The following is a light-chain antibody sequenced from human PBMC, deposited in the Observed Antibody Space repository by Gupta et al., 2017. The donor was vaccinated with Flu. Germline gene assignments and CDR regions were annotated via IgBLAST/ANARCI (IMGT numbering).Light chain of an antibody. CDR3: SSYTSTSMI. J-gene: IGLJ2*01. CDR1: SRDIGGYNY. CDR2: EVS. V-gene: IGLV2-14*01. Sequence: QSALTPPAPASGSPGQSITISCTGTSRDIGGYNYVSWYQQHPGKAPKLMIYEVSNRPSGVSNRFSASKSGNTASLTISGLQAEDEADYYCSSYTSTSMIFGGGTTLTVL.